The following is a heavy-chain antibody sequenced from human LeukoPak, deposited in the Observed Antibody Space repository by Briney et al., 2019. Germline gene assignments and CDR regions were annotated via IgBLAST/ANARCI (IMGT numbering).Heavy chain of an antibody. Sequence: SQTLSLTCAIPGDSVSRKAVAWNWIRQSPSRGLEWLGRAYSGSNDYAVSVKGRITINADTSKNQFSLQLNSVTPEDTAVYYCARGSNSAFDIWGLGTTVTVSS. D-gene: IGHD2-8*01. CDR2: AYSGSN. CDR1: GDSVSRKAVA. J-gene: IGHJ3*02. V-gene: IGHV6-1*01. CDR3: ARGSNSAFDI.